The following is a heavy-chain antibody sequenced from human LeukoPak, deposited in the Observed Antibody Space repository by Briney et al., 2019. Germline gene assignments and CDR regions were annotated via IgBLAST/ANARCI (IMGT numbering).Heavy chain of an antibody. Sequence: GESLKISCKGSGYSFTSYWIGWVRQTPGKGLEWMGIIYPGDSDTRYSPSFQGQVTISADKSISTAYLQWSSLKASDIAMYYCARHPYYYDSSGYPDYWGQGTLVTVSS. D-gene: IGHD3-22*01. CDR3: ARHPYYYDSSGYPDY. CDR1: GYSFTSYW. CDR2: IYPGDSDT. V-gene: IGHV5-51*01. J-gene: IGHJ4*02.